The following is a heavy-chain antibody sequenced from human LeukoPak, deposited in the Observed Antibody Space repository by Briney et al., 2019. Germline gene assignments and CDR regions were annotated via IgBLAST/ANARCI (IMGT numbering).Heavy chain of an antibody. Sequence: SETLSLTCTVSGGSISSYYWSWIRQPPGKGLEWSGYIYYSGSTNYNPSLKSRVTISVDTSKNQFSLKLSSVTAADTAVYYCARSSGGWYHQRGPFDYWGQGTLVTVSS. CDR2: IYYSGST. J-gene: IGHJ4*02. V-gene: IGHV4-59*08. D-gene: IGHD6-19*01. CDR3: ARSSGGWYHQRGPFDY. CDR1: GGSISSYY.